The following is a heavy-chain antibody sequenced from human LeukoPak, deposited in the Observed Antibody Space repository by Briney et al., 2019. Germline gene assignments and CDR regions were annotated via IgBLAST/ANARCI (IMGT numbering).Heavy chain of an antibody. CDR1: GFTFSSYG. J-gene: IGHJ4*02. CDR2: ISYDGSNK. CDR3: ARTLIEYSVSSCYFDY. V-gene: IGHV3-30*03. D-gene: IGHD6-6*01. Sequence: PGGSLRLSCAASGFTFSSYGMNWVRQAPGKGLEWVAVISYDGSNKKYADSVKGRFTISRDNSKNTLYLQMNSLRAEDTAVYYCARTLIEYSVSSCYFDYWGQGTLVTVSS.